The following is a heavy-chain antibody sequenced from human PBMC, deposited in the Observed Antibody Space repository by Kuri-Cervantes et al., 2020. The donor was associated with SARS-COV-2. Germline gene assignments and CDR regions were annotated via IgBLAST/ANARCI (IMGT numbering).Heavy chain of an antibody. CDR2: ISSSSSYI. D-gene: IGHD3-3*01. V-gene: IGHV3-21*01. Sequence: GESLKISCAASGFTFSSYSMNWVRRAPGKGLEWVSSISSSSSYIYYADSVKGRFTISRDNAKNSLYLQMNSLRAEDTAVYYCASDFWSGYYTLGSRVGYWGQGTLVTVSS. J-gene: IGHJ4*02. CDR3: ASDFWSGYYTLGSRVGY. CDR1: GFTFSSYS.